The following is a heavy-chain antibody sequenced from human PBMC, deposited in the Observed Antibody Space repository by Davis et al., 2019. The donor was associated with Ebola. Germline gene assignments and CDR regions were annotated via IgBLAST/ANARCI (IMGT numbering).Heavy chain of an antibody. J-gene: IGHJ6*02. V-gene: IGHV1-18*04. CDR2: ISAYNGNT. D-gene: IGHD6-13*01. Sequence: GESLKISCKGSGYSFTSYWISWVRQAPGQGLEWMGWISAYNGNTNYAQKFQGRVTMTTDTSASTAYMELRSLRSDDTAVYYCARDLGAAAGTGDYYYGMDVWGQGTTVTVSS. CDR1: GYSFTSYW. CDR3: ARDLGAAAGTGDYYYGMDV.